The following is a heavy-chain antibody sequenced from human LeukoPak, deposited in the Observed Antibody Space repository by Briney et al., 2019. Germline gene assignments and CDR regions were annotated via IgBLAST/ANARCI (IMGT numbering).Heavy chain of an antibody. D-gene: IGHD5-12*01. CDR3: ARFLTISGYSSLGY. CDR1: GYTFTSYA. Sequence: ASVKVSCKASGYTFTSYAMNWARQAPGQGLEWMGWINTNTGNPTYAQGFTGRFVFSLDTSVSTAYLQISSLKAEDTAVYYCARFLTISGYSSLGYWGQGTLVTVSS. V-gene: IGHV7-4-1*02. J-gene: IGHJ4*02. CDR2: INTNTGNP.